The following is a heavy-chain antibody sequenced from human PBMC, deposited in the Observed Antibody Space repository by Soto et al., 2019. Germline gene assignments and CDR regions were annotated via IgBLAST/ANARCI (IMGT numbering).Heavy chain of an antibody. J-gene: IGHJ4*02. D-gene: IGHD4-17*01. CDR3: ARLRRAVTTNY. CDR1: GGSISSSSYY. CDR2: IYYSGST. V-gene: IGHV4-39*01. Sequence: QLQLQESGPGLVKPSETLSLTCTVSGGSISSSSYYWGWIRQPPGKGLEWIGSIYYSGSTYYNPSLKRXXTXSXXTSKNPFSLRLSSVTAADTAVYYCARLRRAVTTNYWGQGTLVTVSS.